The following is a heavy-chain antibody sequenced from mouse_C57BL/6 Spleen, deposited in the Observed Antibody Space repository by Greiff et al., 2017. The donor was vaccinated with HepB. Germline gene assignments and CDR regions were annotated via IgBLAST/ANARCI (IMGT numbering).Heavy chain of an antibody. Sequence: EVKLVESGPGLVKPSQSLSLTCSVTGYSITSGYYWNWIRQFPGNKLEWMGYISYDGSNNYNPSLKNRISITRDTSKNQFFLKLNSVTTEDTATYYCARDQRFAYWGQGTLVTVSA. J-gene: IGHJ3*01. CDR3: ARDQRFAY. CDR1: GYSITSGYY. CDR2: ISYDGSN. V-gene: IGHV3-6*01.